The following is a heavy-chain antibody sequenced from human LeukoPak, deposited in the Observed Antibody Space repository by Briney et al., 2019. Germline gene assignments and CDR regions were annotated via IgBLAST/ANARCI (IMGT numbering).Heavy chain of an antibody. CDR1: GFTFSSYS. D-gene: IGHD4-23*01. CDR3: ARGIRWASDY. V-gene: IGHV3-64*01. Sequence: GGSLRLSSAASGFTFSSYSMVWVRQAPGKGLEYVSGITSNGGTTYYGNSVKGRFTISRDNSKDTLYLQMGSLRTEDMAVYYCARGIRWASDYWGQGTPVTVAS. CDR2: ITSNGGTT. J-gene: IGHJ4*02.